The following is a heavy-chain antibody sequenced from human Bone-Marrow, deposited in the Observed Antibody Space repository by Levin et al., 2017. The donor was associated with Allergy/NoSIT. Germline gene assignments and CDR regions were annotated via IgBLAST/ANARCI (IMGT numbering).Heavy chain of an antibody. J-gene: IGHJ4*02. V-gene: IGHV3-21*06. CDR2: ISSGSRYI. D-gene: IGHD3-9*01. Sequence: AGGSLRLSCAASGFTFSSYSMNWVRQAPGKGLEWVSSISSGSRYIYYADSVKGRFTISRDDARNSLYLQMNSLRAKDTALYYCARDFDGQLNSWGQGALVTVSA. CDR3: ARDFDGQLNS. CDR1: GFTFSSYS.